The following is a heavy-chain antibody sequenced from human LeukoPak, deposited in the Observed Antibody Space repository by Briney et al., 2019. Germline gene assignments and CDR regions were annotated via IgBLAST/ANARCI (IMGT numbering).Heavy chain of an antibody. CDR2: IWYDGSNK. CDR3: ARRGRITGTFADY. J-gene: IGHJ4*02. V-gene: IGHV3-33*01. D-gene: IGHD1-7*01. Sequence: GGSLRLSCAASGFTFSSYGMHWVRQAPGKGLEWVAVIWYDGSNKYYADSVKGRFTISRDNSKNTLYLQMNSLRAEDTAVYHCARRGRITGTFADYWGQGTLVTVSS. CDR1: GFTFSSYG.